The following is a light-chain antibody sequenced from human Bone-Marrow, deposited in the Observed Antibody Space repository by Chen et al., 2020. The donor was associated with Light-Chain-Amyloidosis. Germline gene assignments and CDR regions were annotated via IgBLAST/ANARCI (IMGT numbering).Light chain of an antibody. CDR2: GSS. Sequence: EIVLTQSPGTLSLSPGEGANLSCRASQTISSNYLTWYQQKFGQAPRLLIYGSSSRATGIPDRFTVSGSGTDFTRTINRLELEDFAMYYGQQYGTSPLTFGGGTKVEIK. J-gene: IGKJ4*01. CDR1: QTISSNY. V-gene: IGKV3-20*01. CDR3: QQYGTSPLT.